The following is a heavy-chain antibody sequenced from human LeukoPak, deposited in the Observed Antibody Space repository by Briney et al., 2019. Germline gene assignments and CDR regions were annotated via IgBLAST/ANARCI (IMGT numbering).Heavy chain of an antibody. CDR3: ARGTYDFWSGYPTYYYYYYMDV. Sequence: PGGSLRLSCAASGFTFSSHSMSWVRQAPGKGLEWVANIKQDGSEKYYVDSVKGRFTISRDNAKNSLYLQMNSLRAEDTAVYYCARGTYDFWSGYPTYYYYYYMDVWGKGTTVTVSS. V-gene: IGHV3-7*01. CDR2: IKQDGSEK. CDR1: GFTFSSHS. J-gene: IGHJ6*03. D-gene: IGHD3-3*01.